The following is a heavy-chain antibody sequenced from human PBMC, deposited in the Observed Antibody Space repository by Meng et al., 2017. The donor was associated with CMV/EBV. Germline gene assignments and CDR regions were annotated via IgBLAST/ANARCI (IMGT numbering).Heavy chain of an antibody. Sequence: PLLEGSSGPWNPSAAWALASRVHGGFFSCYCWTWVHQPPGKGLEWIGEINQSESTNYNRSLKSRVTLSVDRSKNQFSLKLSSVTAADTAVYYCARESMVRGEDWGQGTLVTVSS. J-gene: IGHJ4*02. CDR3: ARESMVRGED. CDR1: GGFFSCYC. V-gene: IGHV4-34*01. CDR2: INQSEST. D-gene: IGHD3-10*01.